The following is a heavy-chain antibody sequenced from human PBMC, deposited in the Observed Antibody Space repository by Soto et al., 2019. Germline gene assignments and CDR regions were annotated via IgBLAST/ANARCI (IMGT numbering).Heavy chain of an antibody. Sequence: ASVKVSCKASGSPFTSYYMHWVRQAPAQGLEWMGIINPSGGSTSYAQKFQGRVTMTRDTSTSTVYMELSSLRSEDTAVYYCARGYVVVPAASWFDPWGQGTLVTVSS. CDR1: GSPFTSYY. CDR2: INPSGGST. J-gene: IGHJ5*02. CDR3: ARGYVVVPAASWFDP. D-gene: IGHD2-2*01. V-gene: IGHV1-46*01.